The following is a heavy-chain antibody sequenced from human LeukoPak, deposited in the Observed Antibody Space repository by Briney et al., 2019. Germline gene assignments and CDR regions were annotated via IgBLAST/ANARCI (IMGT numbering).Heavy chain of an antibody. CDR2: ISAYNGNT. CDR3: ARVVAEAGVPFFDY. D-gene: IGHD6-13*01. CDR1: GYTFTSYY. Sequence: ASVKVSCKASGYTFTSYYMHWVRQAPGQGLEWMGWISAYNGNTNYAQKLQGRVTMTTDTSTSTAYMELRSLRSDDTAVYYCARVVAEAGVPFFDYGGQGPRVTVPS. V-gene: IGHV1-18*04. J-gene: IGHJ4*02.